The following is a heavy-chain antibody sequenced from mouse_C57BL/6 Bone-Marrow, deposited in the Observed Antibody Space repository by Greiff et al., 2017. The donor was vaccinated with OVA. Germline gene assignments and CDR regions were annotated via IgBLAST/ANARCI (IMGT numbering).Heavy chain of an antibody. Sequence: VQLQQSGAELARPGASVKLSCKASGYTFTSYGISWVKQRTGQGLEWIGEIYPRSGNTYYNEKFKGKATLTADNSSSTAYMELSSLTSEDSAVYVCARGGTVHYYAMDDWGKGTSVTVSS. CDR1: GYTFTSYG. D-gene: IGHD1-1*01. CDR3: ARGGTVHYYAMDD. J-gene: IGHJ4*01. V-gene: IGHV1-81*01. CDR2: IYPRSGNT.